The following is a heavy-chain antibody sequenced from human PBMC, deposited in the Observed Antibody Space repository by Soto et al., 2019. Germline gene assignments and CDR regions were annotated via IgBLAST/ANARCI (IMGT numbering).Heavy chain of an antibody. Sequence: ASVKVSFKASGYTFTSYGISWVRQAPGQGLEWMGWISAYNGNTNYAQKLQGRVTMTTDTSTSTAYMELRSLRSDDTAVYYCARDWESIAAAPVDYFDYWGQGTLVTVSS. CDR2: ISAYNGNT. J-gene: IGHJ4*02. V-gene: IGHV1-18*01. CDR1: GYTFTSYG. CDR3: ARDWESIAAAPVDYFDY. D-gene: IGHD6-13*01.